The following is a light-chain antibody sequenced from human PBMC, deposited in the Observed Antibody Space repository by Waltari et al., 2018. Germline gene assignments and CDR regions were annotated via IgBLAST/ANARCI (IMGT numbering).Light chain of an antibody. CDR2: DAT. V-gene: IGLV2-14*03. J-gene: IGLJ1*01. Sequence: QSALTQPASVSGSPGQSITISCTGTSGDVGGYDLVSWYQQHPGKAPKLMLYDATNRPSGVSVRFSASTSGNTASLTISDLRPEDEAEYYCSSFTSSSTGIFGSGTTVTVL. CDR3: SSFTSSSTGI. CDR1: SGDVGGYDL.